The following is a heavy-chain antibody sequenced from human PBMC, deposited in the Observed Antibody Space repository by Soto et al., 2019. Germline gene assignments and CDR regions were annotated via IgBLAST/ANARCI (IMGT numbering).Heavy chain of an antibody. CDR1: GFTFSSYA. V-gene: IGHV3-23*01. Sequence: GGSLRLSCAASGFTFSSYAMSWVRQAPGKGLEWVSAISGSGGSTYYADSVKGRFTISRDNSKNTLYLQMNSLRAEDTAVYYCATGLGHMVVVVAAIYYFDYWGQGTLVTVSS. CDR3: ATGLGHMVVVVAAIYYFDY. J-gene: IGHJ4*02. CDR2: ISGSGGST. D-gene: IGHD2-15*01.